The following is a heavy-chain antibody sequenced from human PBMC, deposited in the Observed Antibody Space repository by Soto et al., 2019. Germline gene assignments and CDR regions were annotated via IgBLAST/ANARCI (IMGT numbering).Heavy chain of an antibody. CDR2: ISGSGGST. D-gene: IGHD2-8*01. CDR1: GFTFSSYA. CDR3: AKDVGYCTNGVCPYDAFDI. Sequence: EVQLLESGGGLVQPGGSLRLSCAASGFTFSSYAMSWVRQAPGKGLEWVSAISGSGGSTYYADSVKGRFTISRDNSKNTLYLQMNSLRAEDTAVYYCAKDVGYCTNGVCPYDAFDIWGQGTMVTVSS. V-gene: IGHV3-23*01. J-gene: IGHJ3*02.